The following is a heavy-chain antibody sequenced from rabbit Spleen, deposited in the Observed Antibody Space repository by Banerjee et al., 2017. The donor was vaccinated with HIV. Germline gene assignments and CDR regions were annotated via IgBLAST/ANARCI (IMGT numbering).Heavy chain of an antibody. V-gene: IGHV1S45*01. D-gene: IGHD1-1*01. CDR2: ILTGGSGNT. CDR1: GFSFSSNFY. CDR3: ASTYGNGGGYSDLNL. Sequence: QEQLVESGGGLVQPEGSLTLTCTASGFSFSSNFYMCWVRQAPGKGLEWIACILTGGSGNTYYANWAKGRFTISKSSSTTVTLQMTSLTVADTATYFCASTYGNGGGYSDLNLWGQGTLVTVS. J-gene: IGHJ4*01.